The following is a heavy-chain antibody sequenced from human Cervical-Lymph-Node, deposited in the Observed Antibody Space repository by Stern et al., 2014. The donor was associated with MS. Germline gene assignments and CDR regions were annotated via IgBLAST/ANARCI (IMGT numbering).Heavy chain of an antibody. Sequence: QLQLQESGPGLVKPSETLSLTCTVSGGSIRSYYWSWIRQAPGKGLEWIGYIYYRGSTNYNPSLKSRVTISVDTSKNQFSLKLSSVTAADTAVYYCARGATQAFDPWGQGTLVTVSS. CDR1: GGSIRSYY. J-gene: IGHJ5*02. CDR3: ARGATQAFDP. CDR2: IYYRGST. V-gene: IGHV4-59*01.